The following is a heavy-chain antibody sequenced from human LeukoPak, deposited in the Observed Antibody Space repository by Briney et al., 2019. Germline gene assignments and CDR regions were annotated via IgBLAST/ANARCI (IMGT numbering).Heavy chain of an antibody. J-gene: IGHJ3*02. V-gene: IGHV3-21*01. CDR2: ISSSSSYI. D-gene: IGHD2-21*02. Sequence: GGSLRLSCAASGFTFSSYSMNWVRQAPGEGLEWVSSISSSSSYIYYADSVKGRFTISRDNAKNSLYLQMNSLRAEDMAVYYCAREVTHGAFDIWGQGTMVTVSS. CDR1: GFTFSSYS. CDR3: AREVTHGAFDI.